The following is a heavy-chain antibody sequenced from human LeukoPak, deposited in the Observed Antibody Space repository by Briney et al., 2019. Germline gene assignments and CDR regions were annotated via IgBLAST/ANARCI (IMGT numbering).Heavy chain of an antibody. CDR2: IIPIFGIA. CDR3: ARVGYYDSSGFEFDY. D-gene: IGHD3-22*01. J-gene: IGHJ4*02. CDR1: GGTFSSYA. Sequence: ASVKVSCKASGGTFSSYAISWVRQAPGQGLEWMGRIIPIFGIANYAQKFQGRVTITADKSTSTAYMELSSLRSEDTAVYYCARVGYYDSSGFEFDYCGQGTLVTVSS. V-gene: IGHV1-69*04.